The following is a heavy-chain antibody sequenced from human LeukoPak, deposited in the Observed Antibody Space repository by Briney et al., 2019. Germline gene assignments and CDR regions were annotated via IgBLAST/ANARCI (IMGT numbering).Heavy chain of an antibody. J-gene: IGHJ3*02. D-gene: IGHD2-21*01. CDR2: IYYSGST. Sequence: SETLPLTCTVSGGSISSYYWSWIRQPPGKGLEWIGYIYYSGSTNYNPSLKSRVTISVDTSKNQFSLKLSSVTAADTAVYYCARRRPGPKYSPVAFDIWGQGTMVTVSS. V-gene: IGHV4-59*08. CDR3: ARRRPGPKYSPVAFDI. CDR1: GGSISSYY.